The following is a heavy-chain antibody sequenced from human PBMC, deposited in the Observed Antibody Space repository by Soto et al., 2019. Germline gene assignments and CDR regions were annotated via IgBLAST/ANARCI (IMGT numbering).Heavy chain of an antibody. V-gene: IGHV3-7*01. CDR3: VRDRSGSYLEGFDY. CDR1: GFTFSSYW. J-gene: IGHJ4*02. CDR2: IKHDGSEK. Sequence: EVQLVESGGGLVHLGGSRRLSCAASGFTFSSYWMTWVRQAPGKGLEWVANIKHDGSEKYYVDSVKGRFTISRDNARNSVFLGMKSLRAEDTAVYSCVRDRSGSYLEGFDYWGQGTLVTVSS. D-gene: IGHD1-26*01.